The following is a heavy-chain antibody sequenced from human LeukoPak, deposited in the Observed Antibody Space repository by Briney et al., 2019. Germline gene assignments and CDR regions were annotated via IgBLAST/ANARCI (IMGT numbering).Heavy chain of an antibody. V-gene: IGHV3-48*03. CDR2: IDSSGTNV. J-gene: IGHJ5*02. Sequence: PGGSLRLSCAASGFIFSSYEMNWGRQESGKGLEWISFIDSSGTNVFYADSVKGRFTISRDNAKSSLYLEMNSLRAEGTAVYYCARDSPTSTRYNWFDPWGQGTLVTVSS. D-gene: IGHD5/OR15-5a*01. CDR1: GFIFSSYE. CDR3: ARDSPTSTRYNWFDP.